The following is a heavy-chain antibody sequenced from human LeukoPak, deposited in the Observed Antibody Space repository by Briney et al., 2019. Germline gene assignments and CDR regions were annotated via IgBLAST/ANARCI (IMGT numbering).Heavy chain of an antibody. D-gene: IGHD6-19*01. Sequence: SVKVSCKASGGTFSRFTISWVRQAPGQGFEWMGGITPIFGTANYAQKFQGRVTITADESTSTAYMELSSLRSEDTAVYYCARDPRLYSSGSYYFDYWGQGTLVTVSS. CDR3: ARDPRLYSSGSYYFDY. CDR2: ITPIFGTA. CDR1: GGTFSRFT. J-gene: IGHJ4*02. V-gene: IGHV1-69*13.